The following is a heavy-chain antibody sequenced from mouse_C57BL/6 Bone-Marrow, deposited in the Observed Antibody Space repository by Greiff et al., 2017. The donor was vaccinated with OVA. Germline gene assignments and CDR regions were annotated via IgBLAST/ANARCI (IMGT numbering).Heavy chain of an antibody. CDR2: INPNNGGT. V-gene: IGHV1-26*01. J-gene: IGHJ2*01. Sequence: EVQLQQSGPELVKPGASVKISCKASGYTFTDYYMNWVKQSHGKSLEWIGDINPNNGGTSYNQKFKGKATLTVDKSSSTAYMELRSLTSEDSAVYYCASLNSFDYWGQGTTLTVSS. CDR1: GYTFTDYY. CDR3: ASLNSFDY.